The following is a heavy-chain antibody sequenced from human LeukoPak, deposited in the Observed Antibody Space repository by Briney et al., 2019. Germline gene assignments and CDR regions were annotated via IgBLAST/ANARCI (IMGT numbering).Heavy chain of an antibody. CDR2: ISSKGVST. D-gene: IGHD6-6*01. V-gene: IGHV3-64D*09. CDR1: GFTTSIYA. CDR3: VKGGQYSSSSHFDY. J-gene: IGHJ4*02. Sequence: GGSLRLSCSASGFTTSIYAMHWVRQAPGKGLEYVSGISSKGVSTYYADSVKGRFTISRDNSKDTMFLQMSSLRAEDTAVYYCVKGGQYSSSSHFDYWGQGTLVTVSS.